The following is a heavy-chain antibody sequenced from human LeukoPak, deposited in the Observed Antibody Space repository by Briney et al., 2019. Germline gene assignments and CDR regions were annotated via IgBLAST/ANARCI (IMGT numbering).Heavy chain of an antibody. D-gene: IGHD3-16*02. Sequence: WGSLRLSCGASGFTFSNYAMNWVRQAPGKGLEWVSGISNSGGSAYYADSVKGRFTSCRDNSRSTLYLQMSSLRAEDSAVYYCAKGLRLGELSSGFDYWGQGTLVTVSS. V-gene: IGHV3-23*01. J-gene: IGHJ4*02. CDR2: ISNSGGSA. CDR3: AKGLRLGELSSGFDY. CDR1: GFTFSNYA.